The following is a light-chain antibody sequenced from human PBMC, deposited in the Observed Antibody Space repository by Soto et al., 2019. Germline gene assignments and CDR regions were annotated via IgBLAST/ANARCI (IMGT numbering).Light chain of an antibody. CDR2: DAS. Sequence: EIGLTQSLATLSLSQRERDTLSCRASQSVSSYLAWYQQKPGQAPRLLIYDASNRATGIPARFSGSGSGTDFTLTISSLEPEDFAVYYCQQRSNWITFGQGTRL. CDR3: QQRSNWIT. J-gene: IGKJ5*01. CDR1: QSVSSY. V-gene: IGKV3-11*01.